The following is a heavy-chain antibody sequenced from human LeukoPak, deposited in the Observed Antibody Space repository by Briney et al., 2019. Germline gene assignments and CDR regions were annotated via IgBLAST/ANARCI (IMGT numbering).Heavy chain of an antibody. J-gene: IGHJ6*02. CDR3: ACGSFDYYYYYGMDV. CDR1: GFTFSSYW. Sequence: GGSLRLFCAASGFTFSSYWMSWVRQAPGKGLEWVANIKQDGSEKYYVDSVKGRFTISRDNAKNSLYLQMNSLRAEDTAVYYCACGSFDYYYYYGMDVWGQGTTVTVSS. V-gene: IGHV3-7*03. CDR2: IKQDGSEK. D-gene: IGHD2-21*01.